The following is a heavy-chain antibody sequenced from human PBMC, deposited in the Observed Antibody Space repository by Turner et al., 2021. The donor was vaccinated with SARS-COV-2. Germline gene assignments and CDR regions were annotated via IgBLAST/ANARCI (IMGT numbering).Heavy chain of an antibody. J-gene: IGHJ6*02. CDR1: GDSVSRNSVT. Sequence: QVELQQSGPGLMKPSQTLSVTCAISGDSVSRNSVTWNWIRQSPSRGLEWLGRTYYRSQWYYDYGVSVKSRKTIIADTSENQFSLHLNSVTPEDTAVYYCARDSTYYPSGSRGVYGLDVWGQGTTVIVSS. D-gene: IGHD3-10*01. CDR3: ARDSTYYPSGSRGVYGLDV. V-gene: IGHV6-1*01. CDR2: TYYRSQWYY.